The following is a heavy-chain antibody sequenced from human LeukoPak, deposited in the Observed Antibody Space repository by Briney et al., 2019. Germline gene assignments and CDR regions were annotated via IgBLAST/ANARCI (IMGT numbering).Heavy chain of an antibody. CDR2: ISGYGSTI. D-gene: IGHD4-17*01. V-gene: IGHV3-11*01. Sequence: PGGSLRLSRAASGFTFSDDYMTWIRQTPGKGLERVSYISGYGSTIYYAASVKGRFTISRDNAKNSLFLQMNSMRAEDTAVYYCARERTTVSYWGQGTLVTVSS. CDR1: GFTFSDDY. CDR3: ARERTTVSY. J-gene: IGHJ4*02.